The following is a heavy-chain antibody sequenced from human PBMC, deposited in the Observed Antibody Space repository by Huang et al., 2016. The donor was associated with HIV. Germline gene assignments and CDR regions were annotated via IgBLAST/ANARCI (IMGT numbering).Heavy chain of an antibody. CDR1: GYSFSSYW. CDR2: IFPADSDT. J-gene: IGHJ4*02. Sequence: VQLVQSGAEVKKPGESLKISCKGSGYSFSSYWIAWVRKRPGTGLAWMGIIFPADSDTTYRPSFEGQVTISADKSIGTAYLQWSSLKASDTAMYYCARRFSSSSGYFDYWGQGSLVTVSS. CDR3: ARRFSSSSGYFDY. V-gene: IGHV5-51*01. D-gene: IGHD6-6*01.